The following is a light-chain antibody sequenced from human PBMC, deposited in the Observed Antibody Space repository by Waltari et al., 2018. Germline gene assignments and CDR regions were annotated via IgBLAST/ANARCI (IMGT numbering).Light chain of an antibody. Sequence: DIQMTQSPSSLSASVGARVTITCRASQGISSYLVRYQQKPEKAPKSLIIAASNLESGVPSRFSGSGSGTEFTLTISSLTSEDFAIYYCQQYINWPSFTFGPGTKVDIK. CDR2: AAS. V-gene: IGKV1D-16*01. CDR1: QGISSY. CDR3: QQYINWPSFT. J-gene: IGKJ3*01.